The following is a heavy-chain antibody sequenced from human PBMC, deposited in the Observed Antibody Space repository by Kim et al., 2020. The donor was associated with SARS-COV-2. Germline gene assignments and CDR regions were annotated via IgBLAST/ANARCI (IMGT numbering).Heavy chain of an antibody. Sequence: GGSLRLSCQASGFTFANYAMTWVRQAPGKGLEWVSLVSGSGGTTFYAESVKGRFTISRDNSKNTLFLQMHSLRVEDTATYFCAKLPGRDYNYYGMDVWGQGTTVTVSS. D-gene: IGHD2-15*01. CDR3: AKLPGRDYNYYGMDV. CDR1: GFTFANYA. V-gene: IGHV3-23*01. CDR2: VSGSGGTT. J-gene: IGHJ6*02.